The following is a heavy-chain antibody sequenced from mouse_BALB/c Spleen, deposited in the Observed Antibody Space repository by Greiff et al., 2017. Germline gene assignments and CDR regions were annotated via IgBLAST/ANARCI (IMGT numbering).Heavy chain of an antibody. CDR2: IYPGGGYT. CDR3: AREGTMITKDYAMDY. J-gene: IGHJ4*01. Sequence: VHLVESGAELVRPGTSVKISCKASGYTFTNYWLGWVKQRPGHGLEWIGDIYPGGGYTNYNEKFKGKATLTADTSSSTAYMQLSSLTSEDSAVYFCAREGTMITKDYAMDYWGQGTSVTVSS. D-gene: IGHD2-4*01. CDR1: GYTFTNYW. V-gene: IGHV1-63*02.